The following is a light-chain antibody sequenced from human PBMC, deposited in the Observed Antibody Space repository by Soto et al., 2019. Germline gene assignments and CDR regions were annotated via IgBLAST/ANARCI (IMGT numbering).Light chain of an antibody. CDR3: QQSYSTPIT. Sequence: DIQMTQSPSSLSASVGDRVTITCRASQSIRSYLNWYQQKPGKAPKLLIYAASSLQSGVPSRFSGSGSGTDFTLTISSLQPEDFETYYCQQSYSTPITFGQGTRLEIK. CDR2: AAS. CDR1: QSIRSY. V-gene: IGKV1-39*01. J-gene: IGKJ5*01.